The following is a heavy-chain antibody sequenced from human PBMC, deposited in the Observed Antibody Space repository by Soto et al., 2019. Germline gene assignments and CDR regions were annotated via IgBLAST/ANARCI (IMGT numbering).Heavy chain of an antibody. J-gene: IGHJ6*02. V-gene: IGHV1-69*13. CDR1: GGTFSSHS. CDR2: IITLFGAS. D-gene: IGHD5-12*01. CDR3: ARDSGGRWLQLPDYGMDV. Sequence: SVKVSCKASGGTFSSHSINWVRQAPGQGLEWMGGIITLFGASNYAQNFQGRVTITADQSTSTAYMELNSLTSDDTAVYYCARDSGGRWLQLPDYGMDVWGQGTTVTV.